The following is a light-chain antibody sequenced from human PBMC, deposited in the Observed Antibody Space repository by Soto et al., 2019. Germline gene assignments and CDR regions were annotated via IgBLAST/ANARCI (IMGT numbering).Light chain of an antibody. CDR3: QHYGGSPLVT. Sequence: EIVLTQSPGTLSLSPGERATLSCRASQSVSSSYLAWYQQKPGQAPRLLIYGTSSRATGIPDRFSGSGSGXXXXXTISRLEPEDFXVYFCQHYGGSPLVTFGQGTRLEIK. CDR1: QSVSSSY. J-gene: IGKJ5*01. CDR2: GTS. V-gene: IGKV3-20*01.